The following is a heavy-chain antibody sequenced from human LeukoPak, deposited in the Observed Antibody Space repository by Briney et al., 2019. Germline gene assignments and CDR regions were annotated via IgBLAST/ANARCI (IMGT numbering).Heavy chain of an antibody. CDR1: GFTFSSYS. V-gene: IGHV3-48*01. CDR2: ISSSSSTI. Sequence: GGSLRLSCAASGFTFSSYSMNWVRQAPGKGLEWVSYISSSSSTIYYADSVKGRFTISRDNSKNTLYLRMNSLRAEDTAVYYCARGRRFGIFTVTLPVYYYYMDVWGKGTTVTVSS. J-gene: IGHJ6*03. CDR3: ARGRRFGIFTVTLPVYYYYMDV. D-gene: IGHD4-17*01.